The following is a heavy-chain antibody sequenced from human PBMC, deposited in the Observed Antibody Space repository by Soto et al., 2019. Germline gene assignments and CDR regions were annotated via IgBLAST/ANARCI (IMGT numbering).Heavy chain of an antibody. V-gene: IGHV1-3*01. CDR3: AGGMRAAQTPRYYYYYYMDV. CDR1: GYAFTSYA. J-gene: IGHJ6*03. CDR2: INAGNGNT. Sequence: VSVKVSCKASGYAFTSYAMHWVRKAPGQRLEWMGWINAGNGNTKYSQKFQGRVTITRDTSASTAYMELSSLRSEDTAVYYCAGGMRAAQTPRYYYYYYMDVWGKGTTVTVSS.